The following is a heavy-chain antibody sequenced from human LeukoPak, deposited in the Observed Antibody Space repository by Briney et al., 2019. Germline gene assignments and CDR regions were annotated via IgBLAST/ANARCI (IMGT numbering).Heavy chain of an antibody. Sequence: SETLSLTCTVSGGSISSYYWSWIRQPPGKGLGWIGYIYYSGSTNYNPSLKSRVTISVDTSKNQFSLRLSSVTAADTAMYYCARVSGYDWESFYDYWGQGSLVTVSS. CDR1: GGSISSYY. D-gene: IGHD5-12*01. J-gene: IGHJ4*02. V-gene: IGHV4-59*01. CDR3: ARVSGYDWESFYDY. CDR2: IYYSGST.